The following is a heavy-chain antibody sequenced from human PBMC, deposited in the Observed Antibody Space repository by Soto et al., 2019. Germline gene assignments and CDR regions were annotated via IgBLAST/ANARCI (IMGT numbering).Heavy chain of an antibody. Sequence: GASVKVSCKASGGTFSSYAISWVRQAPGQGLEWMGGIIPIFGTANYAQKFQGRVTITADESTSTAYMELSSLRSEDTAVYYCARGPNTMTTVVTTFDYWGQGTLVTVSS. D-gene: IGHD4-17*01. V-gene: IGHV1-69*13. CDR1: GGTFSSYA. CDR3: ARGPNTMTTVVTTFDY. CDR2: IIPIFGTA. J-gene: IGHJ4*02.